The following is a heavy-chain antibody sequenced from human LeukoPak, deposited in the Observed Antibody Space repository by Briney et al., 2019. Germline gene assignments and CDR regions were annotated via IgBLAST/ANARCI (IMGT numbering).Heavy chain of an antibody. CDR3: ARGRIYSSGYPRMGMDV. CDR1: GFTVRNNY. V-gene: IGHV4-34*01. Sequence: PGGSLRLSCAASGFTVRNNYMSWIRQPPGKGLEWLGEINHSGSTNYNPSLKSRVTISVDTSKNQFSLKLSSVTAADTAVYYCARGRIYSSGYPRMGMDVWGQGTTVTVSS. D-gene: IGHD3-22*01. J-gene: IGHJ6*02. CDR2: INHSGST.